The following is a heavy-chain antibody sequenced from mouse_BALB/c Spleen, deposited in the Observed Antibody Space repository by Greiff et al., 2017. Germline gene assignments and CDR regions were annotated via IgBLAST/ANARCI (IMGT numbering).Heavy chain of an antibody. CDR3: ARGGNDFDY. J-gene: IGHJ2*01. Sequence: VQLKESGPELEKPGASVKISCKASGYSFTGYNMNWVKQSNGKSLEWIGNIDPYYGGTTYNQKFKGKVTLTVDKSSSTAYLQLKSLTSEDSAVYYCARGGNDFDYWGQGTTLTVSS. CDR2: IDPYYGGT. CDR1: GYSFTGYN. V-gene: IGHV1-39*01. D-gene: IGHD2-1*01.